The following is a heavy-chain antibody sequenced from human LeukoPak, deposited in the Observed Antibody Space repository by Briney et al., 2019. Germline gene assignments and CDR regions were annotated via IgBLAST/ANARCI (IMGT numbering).Heavy chain of an antibody. Sequence: ASVTVSCKASGYTFTSYGISWVRQAPGQGVEWMGWISAYNGNTNYAQKLQGRVTMTTDTSTSTAYMELRSLRSDDTAVYYCASYDYQSYWFAPWGQGTLVTVSS. J-gene: IGHJ5*02. D-gene: IGHD4/OR15-4a*01. CDR2: ISAYNGNT. CDR3: ASYDYQSYWFAP. CDR1: GYTFTSYG. V-gene: IGHV1-18*01.